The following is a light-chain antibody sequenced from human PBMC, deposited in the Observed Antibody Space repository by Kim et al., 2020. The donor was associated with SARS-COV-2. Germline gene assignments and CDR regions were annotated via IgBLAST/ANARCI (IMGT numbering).Light chain of an antibody. CDR2: KAS. V-gene: IGKV1-5*03. CDR3: QQYNSYPWT. CDR1: QSISSW. J-gene: IGKJ1*01. Sequence: DIQMTQSPSTLSASVGDRVTITCRASQSISSWLAWYQQKPGKAPKLPIYKASSLESGVPSRFSGSGSGTEFTLTISSLQPDDFATYDCQQYNSYPWTFGQGTKVDIK.